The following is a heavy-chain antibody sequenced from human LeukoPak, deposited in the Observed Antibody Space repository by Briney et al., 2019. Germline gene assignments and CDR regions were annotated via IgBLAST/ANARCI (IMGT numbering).Heavy chain of an antibody. CDR1: GDTVSSNTVA. J-gene: IGHJ6*02. CDR3: ARGDDYSPYGMDV. V-gene: IGHV6-1*01. CDR2: TCYRSKWYI. Sequence: QTLSPTSAISGDTVSSNTVACNSSRHSPSRGLEWVGRTCYRSKWYIDYAESVKSRIIINPDTSKNQFSLQLSSVTPEDTAVYYCARGDDYSPYGMDVWGQGTTVTVSS. D-gene: IGHD4-11*01.